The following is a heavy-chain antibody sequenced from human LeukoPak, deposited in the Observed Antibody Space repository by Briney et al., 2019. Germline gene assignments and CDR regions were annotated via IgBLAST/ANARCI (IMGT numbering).Heavy chain of an antibody. J-gene: IGHJ4*02. CDR3: AKAPLNHYYGSGSYLYYFDY. D-gene: IGHD3-10*01. Sequence: GGSLRLSCAASGFTFSSYGMSWVRQAPGKGLEWVSAISGSGGSTYYADSVKGRFTIYRDNSKNTLYLQMNSLRAEDTAVYYCAKAPLNHYYGSGSYLYYFDYWGQGTLVTVSS. CDR2: ISGSGGST. CDR1: GFTFSSYG. V-gene: IGHV3-23*01.